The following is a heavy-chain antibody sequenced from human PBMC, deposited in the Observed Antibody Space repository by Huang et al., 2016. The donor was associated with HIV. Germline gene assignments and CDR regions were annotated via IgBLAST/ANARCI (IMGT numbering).Heavy chain of an antibody. Sequence: QVQLVQSAGEVKKPGSSVKVSCAASGGTFSSYAISWVRRAPGQGREWVGGSIPIFGTTNYTQKFQGRVTITADESSSTASMELRSLRSEDTAVYYCARASGRIQLPGGYFYLWGRGTLVTVSS. CDR2: SIPIFGTT. D-gene: IGHD1-1*01. CDR1: GGTFSSYA. CDR3: ARASGRIQLPGGYFYL. V-gene: IGHV1-69*01. J-gene: IGHJ2*01.